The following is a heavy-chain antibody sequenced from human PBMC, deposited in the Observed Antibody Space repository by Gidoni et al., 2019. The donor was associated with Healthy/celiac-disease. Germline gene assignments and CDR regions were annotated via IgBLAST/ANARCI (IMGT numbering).Heavy chain of an antibody. CDR2: IYYSGST. V-gene: IGHV4-59*01. CDR1: GGSISSYY. D-gene: IGHD5-18*01. Sequence: QVQLQESGPGLVKPSETLSLTCTVSGGSISSYYWSWIRQPPGKGLEWIGYIYYSGSTNYNPSLKSRVTISVDTSKNQFSLKLSSVTAADTAVYYCARVPEGRGYLPYYYYYGMDVWGQGTTVTVSS. J-gene: IGHJ6*02. CDR3: ARVPEGRGYLPYYYYYGMDV.